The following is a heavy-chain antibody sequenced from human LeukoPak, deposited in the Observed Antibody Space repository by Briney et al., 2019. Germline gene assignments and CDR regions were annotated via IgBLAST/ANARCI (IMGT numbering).Heavy chain of an antibody. D-gene: IGHD2-2*01. V-gene: IGHV5-51*01. CDR2: IYPGDSDT. CDR1: GYSFTTYW. Sequence: GESLKISCKGSGYSFTTYWIGWVRQMPGKGLEWMGIIYPGDSDTRYSPSFQGQVTISADKSISTAYLQWSSLKASDTAMYYCARHVSTPGIVVVPAAPDYWGQGTLVTVSS. J-gene: IGHJ4*02. CDR3: ARHVSTPGIVVVPAAPDY.